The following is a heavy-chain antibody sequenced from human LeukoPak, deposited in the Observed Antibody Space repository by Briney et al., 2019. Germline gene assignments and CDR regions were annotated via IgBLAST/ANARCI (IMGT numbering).Heavy chain of an antibody. Sequence: ASVNVSCKASGYTFTTYSLAWVRQAPGQSLEWMGWISVNNGGTNYANRFQDRVTLTIDTSTNTAYLQLRSMRSDDTAIIYCATATQPRGYFLHWGQGTLVTVSS. CDR2: ISVNNGGT. V-gene: IGHV1-18*01. CDR3: ATATQPRGYFLH. J-gene: IGHJ1*01. D-gene: IGHD2-2*01. CDR1: GYTFTTYS.